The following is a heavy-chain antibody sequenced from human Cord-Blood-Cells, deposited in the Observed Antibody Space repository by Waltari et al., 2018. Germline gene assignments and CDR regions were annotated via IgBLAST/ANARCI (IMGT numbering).Heavy chain of an antibody. D-gene: IGHD7-27*01. CDR2: MNPNSGNT. V-gene: IGHV1-8*03. CDR1: GYTFTSYD. CDR3: ARGSHWGPYNWFDP. J-gene: IGHJ5*02. Sequence: QVQLVQSGAEVKKPGASVKVSCKASGYTFTSYDITWVRQATGQGLEWMGWMNPNSGNTGYAQKFQGRVTITRNTSISTAYMELSSLRSEDTAVYYCARGSHWGPYNWFDPWGQGTLVTVSS.